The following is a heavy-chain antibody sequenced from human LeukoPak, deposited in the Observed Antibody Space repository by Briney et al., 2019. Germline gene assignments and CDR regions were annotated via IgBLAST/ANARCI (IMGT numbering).Heavy chain of an antibody. V-gene: IGHV3-30*18. CDR3: ANEVAAAGMIFDY. J-gene: IGHJ4*02. D-gene: IGHD6-13*01. Sequence: GGSLRLSCAASGFTFSSYGMHWVRQAPGKGLEWVAVISYDGSNKYYADSVKGRFTISRDNSKNTLYLQMNSLRAEDTVVYYCANEVAAAGMIFDYWGQGTLVTVSS. CDR2: ISYDGSNK. CDR1: GFTFSSYG.